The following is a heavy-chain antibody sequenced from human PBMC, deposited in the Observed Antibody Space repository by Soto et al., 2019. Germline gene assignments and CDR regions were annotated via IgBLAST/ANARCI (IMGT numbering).Heavy chain of an antibody. CDR3: ARGARKLVYYYYGMDV. Sequence: GGSLRLSCAASGFTFSSYAMHWVRQAPGKGLEWVAVISYDGSNKYYADSVKGRFTISRDNSKNTLYLQTNSLRAEDTAVYYCARGARKLVYYYYGMDVWGQGTTVTVSS. V-gene: IGHV3-30-3*01. CDR1: GFTFSSYA. D-gene: IGHD6-13*01. J-gene: IGHJ6*02. CDR2: ISYDGSNK.